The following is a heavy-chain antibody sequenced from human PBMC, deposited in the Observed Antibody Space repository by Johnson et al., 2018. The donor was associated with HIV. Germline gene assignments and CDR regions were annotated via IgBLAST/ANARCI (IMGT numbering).Heavy chain of an antibody. CDR3: TKDPRHGGDAFDI. J-gene: IGHJ3*02. D-gene: IGHD3-10*01. CDR2: IKQDGSEK. V-gene: IGHV3-7*01. Sequence: EVQLVESGGGVVQPGGSLRLSCAASGFTFSSYWMSWVRQAPGKGLEWVANIKQDGSEKYYADSVKGRFTISRDNSKNTLYLQMTSLRAEDTAVYYCTKDPRHGGDAFDIWGQGTMVTVSS. CDR1: GFTFSSYW.